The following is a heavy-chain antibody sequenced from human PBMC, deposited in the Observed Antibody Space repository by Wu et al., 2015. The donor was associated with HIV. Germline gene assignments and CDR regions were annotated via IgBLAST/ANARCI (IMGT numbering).Heavy chain of an antibody. Sequence: QVHLVQSGTEVKKPGSSVRLSCKASGGPTSEDSSSTYAMNWVRQASGQGLEWMGWMNPNSGNTGYRQRFQGRVTMTRNNSITTAYMELSRLTSEDTAIYYCAVLYDVEGDKAVLDHWGQGTLVTVSS. D-gene: IGHD3-16*01. CDR3: AVLYDVEGDKAVLDH. J-gene: IGHJ4*02. CDR1: GGPTSEDSSSTYA. CDR2: MNPNSGNT. V-gene: IGHV1-8*01.